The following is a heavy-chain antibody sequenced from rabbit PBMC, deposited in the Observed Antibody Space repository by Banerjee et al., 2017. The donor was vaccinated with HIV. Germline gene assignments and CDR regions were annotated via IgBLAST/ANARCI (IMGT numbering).Heavy chain of an antibody. CDR1: GVSFSSNYY. D-gene: IGHD8-1*01. J-gene: IGHJ6*01. CDR2: IDTGSSDFT. CDR3: ARDTGSSFSSYGMDL. Sequence: VKPGASLTLTCTASGVSFSSNYYMCWVRQAPGKGLEWIACIDTGSSDFTYFASWAKGRFTCSKTSSTTVTLQMTSLTAADTATYFCARDTGSSFSSYGMDLWGPGTLVTVS. V-gene: IGHV1S40*01.